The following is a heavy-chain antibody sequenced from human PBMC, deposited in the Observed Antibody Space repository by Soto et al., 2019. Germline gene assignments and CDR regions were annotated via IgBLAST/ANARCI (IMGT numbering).Heavy chain of an antibody. V-gene: IGHV3-21*01. D-gene: IGHD6-13*01. CDR1: GFTFRSFT. Sequence: GGSLRLSCAASGFTFRSFTMNWVRQAPGKGLEWVSTISSNSAYIYYTDALRGRFTISRDNAKNSLHLQMNSLRAEDTAVYYCTRDASRDSSARGWFDPWGPG. CDR3: TRDASRDSSARGWFDP. CDR2: ISSNSAYI. J-gene: IGHJ5*02.